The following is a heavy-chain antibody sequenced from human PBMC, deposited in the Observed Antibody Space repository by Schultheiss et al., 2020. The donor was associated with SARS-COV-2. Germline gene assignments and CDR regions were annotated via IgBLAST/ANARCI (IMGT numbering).Heavy chain of an antibody. V-gene: IGHV1-18*01. J-gene: IGHJ5*02. Sequence: ASVKVSCKASGYTFTSYGISWVRQAPGQGLEWMGWISAYNGNTNYAQKFQGRVTMTRDTSISTAYMELSRLRSDDTAVYYCARDGWRRGGWFDPWGQGTLVTVSS. CDR1: GYTFTSYG. CDR3: ARDGWRRGGWFDP. D-gene: IGHD6-19*01. CDR2: ISAYNGNT.